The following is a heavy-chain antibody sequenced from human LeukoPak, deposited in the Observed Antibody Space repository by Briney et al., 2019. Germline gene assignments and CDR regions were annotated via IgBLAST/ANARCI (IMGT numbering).Heavy chain of an antibody. D-gene: IGHD3-10*01. J-gene: IGHJ6*02. Sequence: SETLSLTCAVSGGSISSSNWWSWVRQPPGKGLEWIGEIYHSGSTNYNPSLKSRVTISVDKSKNQFSLKLSSVAAVDTAVYYCARISSTPSYYYGSGSYYWPMDVWGQGTTVTVSS. CDR1: GGSISSSNW. V-gene: IGHV4-4*02. CDR2: IYHSGST. CDR3: ARISSTPSYYYGSGSYYWPMDV.